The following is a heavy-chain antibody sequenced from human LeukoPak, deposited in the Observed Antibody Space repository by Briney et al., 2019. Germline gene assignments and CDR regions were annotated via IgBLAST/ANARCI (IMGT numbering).Heavy chain of an antibody. CDR3: AKEGLAGGGGWFDP. J-gene: IGHJ5*02. D-gene: IGHD3/OR15-3a*01. V-gene: IGHV3-30*18. Sequence: GGSLRLSCAVSGFRFTSHRMFWVRQAPGKGLEWLAATSHDGSNEHYADSVKGRFTISRDNSKNTVYLQVDSLRVEDTAVYYCAKEGLAGGGGWFDPWGQGTQVTVSS. CDR1: GFRFTSHR. CDR2: TSHDGSNE.